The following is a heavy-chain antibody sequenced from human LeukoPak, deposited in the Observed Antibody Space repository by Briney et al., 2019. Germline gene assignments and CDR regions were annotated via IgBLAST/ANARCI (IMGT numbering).Heavy chain of an antibody. CDR3: ARPVDCSSTFCSGPFDS. CDR1: GGSLNHYY. CDR2: IDRLERT. J-gene: IGHJ4*02. D-gene: IGHD2-2*01. Sequence: SETLSLTCAVYGGSLNHYYWSWIRQPPGKGLEWIGEIDRLERTNYSPSLKNRVTISIDTSKNQFSLKLTSVTAADSAVYYCARPVDCSSTFCSGPFDSWGQGGLVTVSS. V-gene: IGHV4-34*01.